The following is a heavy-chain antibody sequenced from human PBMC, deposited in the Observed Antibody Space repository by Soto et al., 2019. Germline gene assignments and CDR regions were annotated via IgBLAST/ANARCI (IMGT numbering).Heavy chain of an antibody. J-gene: IGHJ4*02. CDR2: IYYSGNT. CDR3: ARESRDGFNSPFDY. Sequence: QVQLQESGPGLVKPSQTLSLTCTVSGGSISSGAYYWSWIRQHPGKGLEWIGYIYYSGNTYYNPSLKSRVTXXVXTXKNQFSLKVSSVTAADTAVYYCARESRDGFNSPFDYWGQGTLVTVSS. V-gene: IGHV4-31*03. CDR1: GGSISSGAYY. D-gene: IGHD5-12*01.